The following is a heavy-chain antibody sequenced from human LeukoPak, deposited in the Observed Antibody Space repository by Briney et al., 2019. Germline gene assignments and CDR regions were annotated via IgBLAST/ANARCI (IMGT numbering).Heavy chain of an antibody. CDR2: INQVESEK. D-gene: IGHD3-10*01. CDR1: GYTFSSYW. V-gene: IGHV3-7*01. J-gene: IGHJ6*03. Sequence: GGSLRLSCAAAGYTFSSYWMSWVRQAPGKGPEWVANINQVESEKYSVDSVKGRFTISRDNAKNSVYLRMKNLRAEDTALYYCARLSAYYYGSYFYYYMDVWGKETTVTVSS. CDR3: ARLSAYYYGSYFYYYMDV.